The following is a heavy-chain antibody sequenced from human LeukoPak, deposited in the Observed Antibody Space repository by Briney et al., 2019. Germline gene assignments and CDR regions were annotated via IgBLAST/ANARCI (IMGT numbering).Heavy chain of an antibody. Sequence: SETLSLTCTVSGGSISSSSYYWGWIRQPPGKGLEWIGSIYYSGSTYYNPSLKSRVTISVDTSKNQFSLKLSSVTAADTAVYYCARPLMGLREYYYYYMDVWGRGTTVTVSS. V-gene: IGHV4-39*01. D-gene: IGHD4-17*01. CDR2: IYYSGST. CDR1: GGSISSSSYY. J-gene: IGHJ6*03. CDR3: ARPLMGLREYYYYYMDV.